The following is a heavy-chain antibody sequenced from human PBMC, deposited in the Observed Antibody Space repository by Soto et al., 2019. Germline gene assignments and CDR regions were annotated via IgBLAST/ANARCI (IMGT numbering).Heavy chain of an antibody. Sequence: QVQLVESGGGVVQPGRSLRLSCAASGFTFSSYGMHWVRQAPGKGLEWVAVISYDGSNKYYADSVKGRFTISRDNSKNTLFLQMNSLRAEDTAVYYFAKEPPGAPYGMDVWGQGTTVTVSS. V-gene: IGHV3-30*18. D-gene: IGHD3-10*01. CDR2: ISYDGSNK. CDR1: GFTFSSYG. J-gene: IGHJ6*02. CDR3: AKEPPGAPYGMDV.